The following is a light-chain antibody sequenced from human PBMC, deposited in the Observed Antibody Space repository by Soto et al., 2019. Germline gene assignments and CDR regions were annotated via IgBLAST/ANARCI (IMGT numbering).Light chain of an antibody. CDR2: EVS. V-gene: IGLV2-8*01. Sequence: QSALTQPPSASGSPGQSVTTSCTGTSSDVGGYNYVSWYQQHPGKAPKLMIYEVSKRPSGVPDRFSGSKSSNTASLTVSGLQAEDEADYYCSSYAGSNNLVFGGGTQLTVL. CDR3: SSYAGSNNLV. CDR1: SSDVGGYNY. J-gene: IGLJ2*01.